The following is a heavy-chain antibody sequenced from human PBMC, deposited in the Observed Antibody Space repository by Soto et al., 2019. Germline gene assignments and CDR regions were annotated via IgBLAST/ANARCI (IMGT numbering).Heavy chain of an antibody. V-gene: IGHV1-2*04. D-gene: IGHD3-10*01. J-gene: IGHJ6*02. Sequence: ASVKVSCKASGYTFTGYYMHWVRQAPGQGLEWMGWINPNSGGTNYAQKFQGWVNMTRDTSISTAYMELSRLRSDDTAVSYCARERVLWAEYYYYYYGMDVWGQGTTVTVSS. CDR1: GYTFTGYY. CDR2: INPNSGGT. CDR3: ARERVLWAEYYYYYYGMDV.